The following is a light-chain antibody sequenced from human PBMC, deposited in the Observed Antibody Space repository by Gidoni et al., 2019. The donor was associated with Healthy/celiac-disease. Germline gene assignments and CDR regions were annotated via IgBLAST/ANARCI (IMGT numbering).Light chain of an antibody. J-gene: IGLJ1*01. CDR3: SSYTSSSTYV. CDR2: DVS. V-gene: IGLV2-14*03. CDR1: SSDVGGYNY. Sequence: QSALTQPASVSGSPGQSITISCTGTSSDVGGYNYVSWYQQHPGKAPKLMIYDVSNRPSGGSNRFSGSKSGNTASLTISGLQAEDEGDYYCSSYTSSSTYVFGTGTKVTVL.